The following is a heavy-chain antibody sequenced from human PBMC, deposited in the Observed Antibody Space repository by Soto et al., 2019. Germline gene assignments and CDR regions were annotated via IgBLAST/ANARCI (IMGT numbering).Heavy chain of an antibody. J-gene: IGHJ4*02. CDR2: IKQDGSEK. CDR1: GFTFSSYW. CDR3: ARDRRILWWGAGENDY. V-gene: IGHV3-7*01. D-gene: IGHD2-21*01. Sequence: EVQLVESGGGLVQPGGSLRLSCAASGFTFSSYWMSWVRQAPGKGLEWVANIKQDGSEKYYVDSVKGRFTISRDNAKNSLYLQMNSLRAEDTAVYYCARDRRILWWGAGENDYWGQGTLVTVSS.